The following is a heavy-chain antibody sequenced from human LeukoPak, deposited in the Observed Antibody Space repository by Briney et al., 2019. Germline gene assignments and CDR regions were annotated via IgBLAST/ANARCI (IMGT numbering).Heavy chain of an antibody. J-gene: IGHJ3*02. CDR3: ARGGIITSYAFEI. D-gene: IGHD6-6*01. CDR1: EVTFKNYW. Sequence: GGSLRLSCAASEVTFKNYWMNWVRQAPGKGLEWVANINPDGSQEYYVDSAKGRFTISRDNAKNSLFLQMNSLRVEETAVYYCARGGIITSYAFEIWGQGTMVTVSS. CDR2: INPDGSQE. V-gene: IGHV3-7*04.